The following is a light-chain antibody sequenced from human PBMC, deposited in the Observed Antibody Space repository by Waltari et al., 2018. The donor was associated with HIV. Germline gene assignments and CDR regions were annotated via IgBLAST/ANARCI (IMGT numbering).Light chain of an antibody. CDR3: CAYAGPTGLSEV. V-gene: IGLV2-23*02. Sequence: QSALTQPASVSGSPGQSITISCTGTSRDIGAYNYVSWSQQHPGKAPKLIIYDVCTRPSGVSDRFSGSKSGNTASLTIFGLQSEDEADYHCCAYAGPTGLSEVFGGGTKLTVL. CDR2: DVC. J-gene: IGLJ2*01. CDR1: SRDIGAYNY.